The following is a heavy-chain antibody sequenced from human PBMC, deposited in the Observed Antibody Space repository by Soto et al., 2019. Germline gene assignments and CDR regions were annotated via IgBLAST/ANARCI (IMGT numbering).Heavy chain of an antibody. V-gene: IGHV3-30*18. CDR2: ISYDGSNK. CDR3: AKDDCGSTSCYYRKRGYYYYGMDV. D-gene: IGHD2-2*01. Sequence: VGSLRLSCAASGFTFSSYGMHWVRQAPGKGLEWVAVISYDGSNKYYADSVKGRFTISRDNSKNTLYLQMNSLRAEDTAVYYCAKDDCGSTSCYYRKRGYYYYGMDVWGQGTTVTVSS. CDR1: GFTFSSYG. J-gene: IGHJ6*02.